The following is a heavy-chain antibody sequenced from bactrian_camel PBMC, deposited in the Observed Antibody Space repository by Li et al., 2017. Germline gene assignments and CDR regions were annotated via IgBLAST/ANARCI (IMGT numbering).Heavy chain of an antibody. CDR1: GFTFSSYW. D-gene: IGHD3*01. Sequence: VQLVESGGGSVQPGGSLRLSCAASGFTFSSYWMYWFRQAPGQGREMVATIYTRDDVIIEYADAVKGRFTISADNALLSLQMSSLKPEDTAMYYCAAKMCMTTFQRVSTQYNYWGQGTQVTVS. J-gene: IGHJ4*01. CDR3: AAKMCMTTFQRVSTQYNY. V-gene: IGHV3S1*01. CDR2: IYTRDDVII.